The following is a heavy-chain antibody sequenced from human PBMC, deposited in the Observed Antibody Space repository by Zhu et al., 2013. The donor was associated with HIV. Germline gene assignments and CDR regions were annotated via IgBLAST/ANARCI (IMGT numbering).Heavy chain of an antibody. CDR1: GYSFTDYY. D-gene: IGHD1-26*01. Sequence: QVQLVQSGSEVKKAGASVKVSCKASGYSFTDYYMHWVRQAPGQGLEWMGWINPNSGGTNYAQKFQGRVTMTRDTSISTAYMELSRLRSDDTAVYYCARVTFRWELTFDYWGQGTLVTVSS. V-gene: IGHV1-2*02. J-gene: IGHJ4*02. CDR3: ARVTFRWELTFDY. CDR2: INPNSGGT.